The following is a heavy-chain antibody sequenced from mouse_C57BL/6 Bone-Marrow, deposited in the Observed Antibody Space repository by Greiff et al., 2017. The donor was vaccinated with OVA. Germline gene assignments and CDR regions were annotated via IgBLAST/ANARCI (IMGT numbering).Heavy chain of an antibody. CDR3: ARRGYYGLWYFDV. Sequence: QVQLQQSGAELVRPGASVKLSCKASGYTFTDYYINWVKQRPGQGLEWIARIFPGSGNTYYNEKFKGKATLTAEKSSSTAYMQLSSLTSEDSAVYFCARRGYYGLWYFDVWGTGTTVTVSS. J-gene: IGHJ1*03. V-gene: IGHV1-76*01. CDR2: IFPGSGNT. CDR1: GYTFTDYY. D-gene: IGHD1-2*01.